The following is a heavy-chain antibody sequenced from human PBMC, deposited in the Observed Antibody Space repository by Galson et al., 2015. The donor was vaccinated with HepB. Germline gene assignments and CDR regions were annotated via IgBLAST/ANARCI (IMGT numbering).Heavy chain of an antibody. CDR3: ASGLYCSSTSCHTEYYYYYGMDV. J-gene: IGHJ6*02. Sequence: SLRLSCAASGFTFSSYWMHWVRQAPGKGLVWVSRINSDGSSTSYADSVKGRFTISRDNAKNTLYLQMNSLRAEDTAVYYCASGLYCSSTSCHTEYYYYYGMDVWGQGTTVTVSS. D-gene: IGHD2-2*01. V-gene: IGHV3-74*01. CDR2: INSDGSST. CDR1: GFTFSSYW.